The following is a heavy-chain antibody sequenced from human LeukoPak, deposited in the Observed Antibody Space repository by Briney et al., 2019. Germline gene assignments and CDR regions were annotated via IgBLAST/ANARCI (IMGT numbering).Heavy chain of an antibody. D-gene: IGHD2-2*01. Sequence: GGSLRLSCAASGFTFSSYSMNWVRQASGKGLEGVSSISSSSSYIYYADSVKGRFTISRDNAKNSLYLQMNSLRAEDTAVYYCAIVVVPAAHDAFDIWGQGTMVTVSS. CDR1: GFTFSSYS. V-gene: IGHV3-21*01. J-gene: IGHJ3*02. CDR3: AIVVVPAAHDAFDI. CDR2: ISSSSSYI.